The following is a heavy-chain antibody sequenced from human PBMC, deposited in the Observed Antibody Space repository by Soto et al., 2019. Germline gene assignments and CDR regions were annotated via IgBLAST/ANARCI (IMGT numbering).Heavy chain of an antibody. CDR2: ISGSGGST. D-gene: IGHD6-19*01. Sequence: GGSLRLSCAASGFTFSSYAMSWVRQAPGKGLEWVSAISGSGGSTYYADSVKGRFTISRDNSKNTLYLQMNSLRAEDTAVYYCARPYSSGWYVKEYYFDYWGQGTLVTVSS. V-gene: IGHV3-23*01. CDR1: GFTFSSYA. CDR3: ARPYSSGWYVKEYYFDY. J-gene: IGHJ4*02.